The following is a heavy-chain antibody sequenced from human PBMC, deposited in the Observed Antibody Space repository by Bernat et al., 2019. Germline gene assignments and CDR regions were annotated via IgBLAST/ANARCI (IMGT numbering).Heavy chain of an antibody. Sequence: EVQLVESGGGLVKPGGSLRLSCAASGFTFSSYSMNWVRQAPGQGLEWVSSISRSGGSIDYADSVKGRFTISRDNAKNSLFLQMDSLRAEDTAVYYCARSLLVTSRNDAFEIWGQGTTVTVSS. J-gene: IGHJ3*02. V-gene: IGHV3-21*01. CDR2: ISRSGGSI. CDR1: GFTFSSYS. D-gene: IGHD2-21*02. CDR3: ARSLLVTSRNDAFEI.